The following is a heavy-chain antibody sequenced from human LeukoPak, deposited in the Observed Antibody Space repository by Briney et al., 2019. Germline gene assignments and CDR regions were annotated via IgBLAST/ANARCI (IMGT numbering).Heavy chain of an antibody. J-gene: IGHJ4*02. CDR1: GFTFSSYW. Sequence: GGSLRLSCAASGFTFSSYWMSWVRHAPGKGLEWVANIKHDGSDKYYVDSVKGRFTISRENAENSLYLQMNSLRAEDTAMYYCARSQSLGYWGQGTLVTVSS. CDR3: ARSQSLGY. CDR2: IKHDGSDK. V-gene: IGHV3-7*04.